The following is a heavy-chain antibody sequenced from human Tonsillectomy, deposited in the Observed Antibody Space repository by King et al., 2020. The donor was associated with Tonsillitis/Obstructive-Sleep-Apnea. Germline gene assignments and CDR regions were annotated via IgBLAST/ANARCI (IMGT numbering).Heavy chain of an antibody. CDR2: INHSGST. CDR3: ARGDLLTGYYASTDFDY. D-gene: IGHD3-9*01. V-gene: IGHV4-34*01. Sequence: VQLQQWGAGLLKPSETLSLTCAVYGGSFSAYYWSWILQPPGKGLEWIGEINHSGSTKYNPSLKSRVIISLDTSKNQFSLKLSSVTAADTAVYYCARGDLLTGYYASTDFDYWGQGTLVTVSS. J-gene: IGHJ4*02. CDR1: GGSFSAYY.